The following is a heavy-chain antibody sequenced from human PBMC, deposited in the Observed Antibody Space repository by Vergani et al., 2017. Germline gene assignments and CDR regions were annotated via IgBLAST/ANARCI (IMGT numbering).Heavy chain of an antibody. CDR3: TRVGATTYYYYYMDV. J-gene: IGHJ6*03. D-gene: IGHD1-26*01. CDR2: IRSKAFGGTA. V-gene: IGHV3-49*05. CDR1: GFTFSDYY. Sequence: VQLVESGGGLVKPGGSLRLSCAASGFTFSDYYMSWIRQAPGKGLEWVGFIRSKAFGGTAENAASVKGRITISRDDSKSIAYLQMNSLKAEDTAVYYCTRVGATTYYYYYMDVWGRGTTVTVSS.